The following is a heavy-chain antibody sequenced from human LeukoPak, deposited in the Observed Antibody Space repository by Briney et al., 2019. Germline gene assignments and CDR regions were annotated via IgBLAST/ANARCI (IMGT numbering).Heavy chain of an antibody. CDR3: AREATYYDFWSGPNWFDP. J-gene: IGHJ5*02. D-gene: IGHD3-3*01. CDR1: GFTFSSYA. CDR2: ISYDGSNK. Sequence: GGSLRLSCAASGFTFSSYAMHWVRQAPGKGLEWVAVISYDGSNKYYADSVKGRFTISRDNSKNTLYLQMNSLRAEDTAAYYCAREATYYDFWSGPNWFDPWGQGTLVTVSS. V-gene: IGHV3-30*04.